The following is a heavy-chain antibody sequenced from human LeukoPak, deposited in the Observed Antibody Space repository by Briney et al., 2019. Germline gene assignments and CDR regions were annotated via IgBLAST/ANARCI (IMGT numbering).Heavy chain of an antibody. CDR3: ATSRRDGYNFDY. V-gene: IGHV3-23*01. Sequence: GGSLRLSCVASGLTFSSYAMSWVRQAPGKGLEWVSAISGSGGSTYYADSVKGRFTISRDNSKNTLYLQMNSLRAEDTAVYYCATSRRDGYNFDYWGQGTLVTVSS. CDR2: ISGSGGST. D-gene: IGHD5-24*01. J-gene: IGHJ4*02. CDR1: GLTFSSYA.